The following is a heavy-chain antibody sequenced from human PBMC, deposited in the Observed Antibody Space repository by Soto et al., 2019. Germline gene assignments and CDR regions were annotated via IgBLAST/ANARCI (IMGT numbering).Heavy chain of an antibody. CDR2: IYFADSTT. CDR1: GYTLTNHW. Sequence: GESLKISCEASGYTLTNHWIGWVRQMPGKGLEWMGLIYFADSTTRYNASFQGHVTISADKSTSTAYLQWASLRASDSATYHCAHKIHGMTFFIGGRGTLVTVS. V-gene: IGHV5-51*01. J-gene: IGHJ4*02. D-gene: IGHD1-20*01. CDR3: AHKIHGMTFFI.